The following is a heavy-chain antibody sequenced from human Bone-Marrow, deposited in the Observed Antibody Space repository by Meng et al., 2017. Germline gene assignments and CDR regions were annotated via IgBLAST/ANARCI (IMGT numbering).Heavy chain of an antibody. J-gene: IGHJ4*02. Sequence: SVKVSCKASGGTFSSYAISWVRQAPGQGREWMGGIIPIFGTANYAQKFQGRVTITTDESTSTAYMELSSLRSEDTAVYYCARGPDPTKSSWYGFGFDYWGQGTLVTVSS. CDR1: GGTFSSYA. CDR2: IIPIFGTA. D-gene: IGHD6-13*01. CDR3: ARGPDPTKSSWYGFGFDY. V-gene: IGHV1-69*05.